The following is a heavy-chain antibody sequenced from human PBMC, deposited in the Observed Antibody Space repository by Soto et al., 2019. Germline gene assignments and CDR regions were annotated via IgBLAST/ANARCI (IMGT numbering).Heavy chain of an antibody. Sequence: AETLSLTCAVYGGSFSGYYWTWIRQPPGKGMEWIGEITHSGSTNYNPSLKSRVTISVETSKNQFSLNMNSVTAADTAVYYCARSTVRGWPXWGQGTLVTVSX. CDR1: GGSFSGYY. V-gene: IGHV4-34*01. CDR3: ARSTVRGWPX. CDR2: ITHSGST. J-gene: IGHJ4*02. D-gene: IGHD3-10*02.